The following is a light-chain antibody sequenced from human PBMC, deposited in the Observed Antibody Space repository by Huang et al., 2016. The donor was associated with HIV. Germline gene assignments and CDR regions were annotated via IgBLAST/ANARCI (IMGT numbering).Light chain of an antibody. Sequence: IVMTQSPLSLAVTPGEPASISCRSSQSLLHSNGYNYLDWYLQKPWQSPQLLIYLCSNRASGVPDRFSGIGSVTDFTLKISRVEAEDVGVYYCMQALQTPRTFGQGTRLEIK. CDR3: MQALQTPRT. CDR1: QSLLHSNGYNY. J-gene: IGKJ5*01. CDR2: LCS. V-gene: IGKV2-28*01.